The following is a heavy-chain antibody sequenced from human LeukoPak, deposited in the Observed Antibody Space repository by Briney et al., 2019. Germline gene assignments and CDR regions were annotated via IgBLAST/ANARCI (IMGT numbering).Heavy chain of an antibody. V-gene: IGHV1-46*01. CDR1: GYTFTGYY. CDR3: ARASDILTGYYTNWFDP. Sequence: ASVKVSCKASGYTFTGYYMHWVRQAPGQGLEWMGIINPSGGSTSYAQKFQGRVTMTRDMSTSTVYMELSSLRSEDTAVYYCARASDILTGYYTNWFDPWGQGTLVTVSS. D-gene: IGHD3-9*01. CDR2: INPSGGST. J-gene: IGHJ5*02.